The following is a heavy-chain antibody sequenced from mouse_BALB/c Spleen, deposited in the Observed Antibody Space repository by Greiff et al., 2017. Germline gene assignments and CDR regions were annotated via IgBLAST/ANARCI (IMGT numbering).Heavy chain of an antibody. D-gene: IGHD2-10*01. Sequence: EVQGVESGPGLVKPSQSLSLTCTVTGYSITSDYAWNWIRQFPGNTLEWMGYISYSGSTSYNPSLKSRISITRDTSKNQFFLQLNSVTTEDTATYYCARSYYGQLRGAMDYWGQGTSVTVSS. CDR3: ARSYYGQLRGAMDY. CDR1: GYSITSDYA. CDR2: ISYSGST. V-gene: IGHV3-2*02. J-gene: IGHJ4*01.